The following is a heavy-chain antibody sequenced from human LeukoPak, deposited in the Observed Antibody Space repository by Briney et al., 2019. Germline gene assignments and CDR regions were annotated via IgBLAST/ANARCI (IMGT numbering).Heavy chain of an antibody. CDR1: GGSISSGGYY. D-gene: IGHD3-3*01. J-gene: IGHJ6*02. CDR3: ARGDNVLRFLEWLPRSCYYGMDV. Sequence: SETLSLTCTVSGGSISSGGYYWSWIRQPPGKGLEWIGEINHSGSTNYNPSLKSRVTISVDTSKNQFSLKLSSVTAADTAVYYCARGDNVLRFLEWLPRSCYYGMDVWGQGTTVTVSS. CDR2: INHSGST. V-gene: IGHV4-39*07.